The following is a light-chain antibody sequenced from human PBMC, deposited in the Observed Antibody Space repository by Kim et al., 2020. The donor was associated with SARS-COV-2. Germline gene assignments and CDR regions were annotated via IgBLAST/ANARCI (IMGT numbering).Light chain of an antibody. Sequence: DIKMTQSPSSVSASLGDRVTNTCRASQGISHWLAWYQKKPGKAPELLIYAASSLQSGVPSRFSGSGSGTDFTLTINSLQPEEFATYYCQQANIVPLTFGGGTKVDIK. CDR1: QGISHW. CDR2: AAS. CDR3: QQANIVPLT. J-gene: IGKJ4*01. V-gene: IGKV1-12*01.